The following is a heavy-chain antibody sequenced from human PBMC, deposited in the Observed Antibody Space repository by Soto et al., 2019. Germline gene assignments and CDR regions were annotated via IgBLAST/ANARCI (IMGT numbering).Heavy chain of an antibody. CDR2: INHSGST. CDR1: GGSFSGYY. D-gene: IGHD1-7*01. J-gene: IGHJ5*02. V-gene: IGHV4-34*01. Sequence: QLQLQQWGAGLLKPSETLSLTCAVYGGSFSGYYWSWIRQPPGKGLEWIGEINHSGSTNYNPSLKSRVTISVYTSKTQFSLKLSSVTAADTAVYYCAREMELELHGFDPWGQGTLVTVSS. CDR3: AREMELELHGFDP.